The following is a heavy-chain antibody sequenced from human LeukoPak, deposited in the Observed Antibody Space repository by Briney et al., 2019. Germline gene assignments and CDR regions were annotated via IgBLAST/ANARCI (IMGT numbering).Heavy chain of an antibody. D-gene: IGHD3-10*01. CDR1: GGSISSGSYF. CDR2: IYTTGRT. Sequence: SETLSLTCSVSGGSISSGSYFWSWIRQPAGKGLEWIGHIYTTGRTNYNPSLKSRVTISVDTSKNQFSLKVSSVTAADTAVYYCARDRYYYGSGSYPYMDVWGKGTTVTISS. J-gene: IGHJ6*03. CDR3: ARDRYYYGSGSYPYMDV. V-gene: IGHV4-61*09.